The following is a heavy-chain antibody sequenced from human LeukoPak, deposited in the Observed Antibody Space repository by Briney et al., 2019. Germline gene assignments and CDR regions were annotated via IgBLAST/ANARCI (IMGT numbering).Heavy chain of an antibody. V-gene: IGHV4-59*01. J-gene: IGHJ6*02. CDR1: GGSISSYY. CDR3: ARARFSDDFWSGYSYYYYGMDV. D-gene: IGHD3-3*01. CDR2: IYYSGST. Sequence: PSETLSLTCTVSGGSISSYYWSWIRQPPGKGLEWIGDIYYSGSTNYNPSLKSRVTISVDASKNQFSLKLSSVTAADTAVYYCARARFSDDFWSGYSYYYYGMDVWGHGTTVTVSS.